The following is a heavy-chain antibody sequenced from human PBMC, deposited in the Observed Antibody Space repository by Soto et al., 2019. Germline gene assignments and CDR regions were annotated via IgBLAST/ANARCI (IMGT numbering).Heavy chain of an antibody. CDR3: ARDDALRFSGV. V-gene: IGHV3-7*01. CDR2: IKQDGSEK. J-gene: IGHJ6*04. D-gene: IGHD3-3*01. CDR1: GFTFSSYW. Sequence: EMQLVESGGGLVQPGGSLRLSCAASGFTFSSYWMSWVRQAPGKGLEWVANIKQDGSEKYYVDSVKGRFIISRDNAKNSLYLQMNSLRAEDTAVYYCARDDALRFSGVWGKGTTVTVSS.